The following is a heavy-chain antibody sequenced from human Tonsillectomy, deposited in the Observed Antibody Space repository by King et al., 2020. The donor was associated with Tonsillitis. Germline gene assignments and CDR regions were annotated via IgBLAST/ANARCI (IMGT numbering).Heavy chain of an antibody. D-gene: IGHD3-22*01. Sequence: VQLVESGGGLVKSGGSLRISCAASGFTFSNAWMSWVRKALGKGLEWVGGIKSKTVGCTTDYGATVKGRFTISRDDSKNTVYLQMNSLKNEDTAVYYCTTGFRSGSYWGQGTLVTVSS. J-gene: IGHJ4*02. CDR1: GFTFSNAW. CDR3: TTGFRSGSY. CDR2: IKSKTVGCTT. V-gene: IGHV3-15*01.